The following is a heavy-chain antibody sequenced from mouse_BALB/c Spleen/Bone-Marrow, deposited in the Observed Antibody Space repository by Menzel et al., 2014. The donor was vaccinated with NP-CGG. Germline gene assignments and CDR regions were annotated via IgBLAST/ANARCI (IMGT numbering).Heavy chain of an antibody. Sequence: VQGVESGAELMKPGASVKISCKATGYTFSSYWIERVKQRPGHGLEWIGEILPGSGSTNYNEKFKGKATFTADTSSNTDFMQLSSLTSEDSAVYYCARCYYGSSCFAYWGQGTLVTVSA. CDR2: ILPGSGST. D-gene: IGHD1-1*01. V-gene: IGHV1-9*01. CDR3: ARCYYGSSCFAY. J-gene: IGHJ3*01. CDR1: GYTFSSYW.